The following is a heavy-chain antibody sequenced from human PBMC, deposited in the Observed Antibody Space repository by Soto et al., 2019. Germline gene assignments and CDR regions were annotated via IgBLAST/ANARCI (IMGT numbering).Heavy chain of an antibody. CDR3: AKDRPPLITMVRGVIITSLAY. D-gene: IGHD3-10*01. V-gene: IGHV3-30*18. CDR2: ISYDGSNK. J-gene: IGHJ4*02. CDR1: GFTFSSYG. Sequence: GGSLRLSCAASGFTFSSYGMHWVRQAPGKGLEWVAVISYDGSNKYYADSVKGRFTISRDNSKNTLYLQMNSLRAEDTAVYYCAKDRPPLITMVRGVIITSLAYWGQGTLVTVSS.